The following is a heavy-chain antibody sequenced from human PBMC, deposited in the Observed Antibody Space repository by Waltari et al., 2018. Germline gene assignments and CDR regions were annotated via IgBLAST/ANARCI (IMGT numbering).Heavy chain of an antibody. CDR1: GFTFRDYY. J-gene: IGHJ4*02. V-gene: IGHV3-11*01. Sequence: QVQLVESGGGLVKPGGSLRLSCAASGFTFRDYYMSWIRQAPGKGLEWVSYISSSGNTICYADSVKGRFTISRDNAKNSLHRQMNSLRAEDTAVYYCARDWVSTNDEGAAAGTVWGLGFDYWGQGALVTVSS. CDR2: ISSSGNTI. CDR3: ARDWVSTNDEGAAAGTVWGLGFDY. D-gene: IGHD6-13*01.